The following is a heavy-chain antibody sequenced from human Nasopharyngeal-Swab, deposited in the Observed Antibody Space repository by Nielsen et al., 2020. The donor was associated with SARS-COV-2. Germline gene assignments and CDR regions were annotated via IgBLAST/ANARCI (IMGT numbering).Heavy chain of an antibody. CDR1: GGSISSSNW. Sequence: SETLSLTCAVSGGSISSSNWWSWVRQPPGKGLEWIGEIYHSGSTNYNPPLKSRVTISVDKSKNQFSLKLSSVTAADTAVYYCTRGRGYCSSTSCSYYFDYWGQGTLVTVSS. J-gene: IGHJ4*02. D-gene: IGHD2-2*01. CDR2: IYHSGST. V-gene: IGHV4-4*02. CDR3: TRGRGYCSSTSCSYYFDY.